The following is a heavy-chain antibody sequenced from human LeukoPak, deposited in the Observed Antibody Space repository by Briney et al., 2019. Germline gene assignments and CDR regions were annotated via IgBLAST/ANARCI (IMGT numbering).Heavy chain of an antibody. CDR1: GGTFSSYA. Sequence: SVTVSCKASGGTFSSYAISWVRQAPGQGLEWMGRIIPILGIANYAQKFQGRVTITADKSTSTAYMELSSLRSEDTAVYYCARGPVAGTLVYWGQGTLVTVSS. CDR3: ARGPVAGTLVY. J-gene: IGHJ4*02. CDR2: IIPILGIA. V-gene: IGHV1-69*04. D-gene: IGHD6-19*01.